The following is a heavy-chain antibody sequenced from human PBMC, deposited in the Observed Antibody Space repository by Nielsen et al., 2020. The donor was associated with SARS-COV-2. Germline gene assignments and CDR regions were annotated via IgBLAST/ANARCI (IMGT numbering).Heavy chain of an antibody. D-gene: IGHD3-10*01. Sequence: GGSLRLSCAASGFNFNNYAMTWVRQAPGKGLEWVAVISSDGNKKNYADSVKGRFTISRDNSKSTLYLQMNSLRPDDTAVYFCARDRLWVGEVSWGQGTLVTVSS. J-gene: IGHJ5*02. CDR1: GFNFNNYA. CDR2: ISSDGNKK. CDR3: ARDRLWVGEVS. V-gene: IGHV3-30-3*01.